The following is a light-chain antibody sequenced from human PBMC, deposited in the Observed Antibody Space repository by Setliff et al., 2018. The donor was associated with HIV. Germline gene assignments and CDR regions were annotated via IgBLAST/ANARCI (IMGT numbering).Light chain of an antibody. CDR1: SSEVSGYDY. CDR2: DVN. CDR3: CSNTGSNTYV. J-gene: IGLJ1*01. V-gene: IGLV2-11*01. Sequence: QSALTQPRSVSGSPGQSVTISCTGISSEVSGYDYVSWYQHHPGKAPKLMIYDVNKRPSGVPDRFSGSKSGNTASLTISGLQAEDEADYYCCSNTGSNTYVFGTGTKVTVL.